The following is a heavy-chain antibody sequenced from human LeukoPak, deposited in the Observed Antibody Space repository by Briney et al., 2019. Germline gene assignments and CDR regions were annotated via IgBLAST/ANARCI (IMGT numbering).Heavy chain of an antibody. D-gene: IGHD6-13*01. CDR3: ARETQEVYTSSCGLYDSYYYMDA. Sequence: SQTLSLTCTVSSGSMNSGLYYWTWIRQPAGKGLEWIGRISSTGSTTYNPSLKSRGTISLDTSKNYFSLKVTSVTAADTAVYYCARETQEVYTSSCGLYDSYYYMDAWGNGTTVTVSS. CDR2: ISSTGST. CDR1: SGSMNSGLYY. V-gene: IGHV4-61*02. J-gene: IGHJ6*03.